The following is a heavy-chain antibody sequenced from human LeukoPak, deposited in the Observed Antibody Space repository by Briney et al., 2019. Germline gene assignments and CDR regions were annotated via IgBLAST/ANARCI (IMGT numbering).Heavy chain of an antibody. D-gene: IGHD4-17*01. CDR2: IYYSGST. V-gene: IGHV4-59*01. Sequence: SEILSLTCSVSGASISSYYWSWIRQPPGKGLEWIGYIYYSGSTNYNPSLKSRVTISVDTSKNQFSLKLSSVTAADTAVYYCARDPYGDTAFDYWGQGTLVTVSS. CDR1: GASISSYY. J-gene: IGHJ4*02. CDR3: ARDPYGDTAFDY.